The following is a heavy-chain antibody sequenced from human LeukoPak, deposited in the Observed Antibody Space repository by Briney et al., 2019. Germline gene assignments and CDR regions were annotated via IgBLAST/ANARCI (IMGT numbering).Heavy chain of an antibody. CDR3: ARGPPLAYYGTGGYYFFDY. J-gene: IGHJ4*02. CDR1: GGSFCGYF. V-gene: IGHV4-34*01. D-gene: IGHD3-22*01. CDR2: VNHSGST. Sequence: PSETLSLTCSAYGGSFCGYFWSWIRQPPGEGLEWVGEVNHSGSTNYHPSLKSRVTISVDTSTTQFSLNLRSVTAADTAVYYCARGPPLAYYGTGGYYFFDYWGQGILVTVSP.